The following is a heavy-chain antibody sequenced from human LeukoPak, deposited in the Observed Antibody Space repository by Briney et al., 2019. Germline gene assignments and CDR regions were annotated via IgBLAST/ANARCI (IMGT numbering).Heavy chain of an antibody. D-gene: IGHD2-2*01. J-gene: IGHJ4*02. V-gene: IGHV3-30*19. CDR3: ARGQLYFDY. Sequence: AGGSLRLSCATSGFTFSHYGMHWVRQAPGKGLEWVGSISYDGSNKYSADSVKGRFTISRDNSKNTLYLQMNSLRAEDTAVYYCARGQLYFDYWGQGTLVTVSS. CDR2: ISYDGSNK. CDR1: GFTFSHYG.